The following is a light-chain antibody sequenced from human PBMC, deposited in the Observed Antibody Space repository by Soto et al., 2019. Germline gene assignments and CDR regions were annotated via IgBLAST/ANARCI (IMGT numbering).Light chain of an antibody. V-gene: IGLV2-8*01. CDR2: DVF. Sequence: QSALTQPPSASGSPGQSVTISCTGTSSDVGGYNYVSWYQQHPGKAPKLVIYDVFKRPSGVPDRFSGSKSGNTASLTVSGLQAEDEADYYCSSYAGGNNLGVFGGGTQLTVL. CDR3: SSYAGGNNLGV. CDR1: SSDVGGYNY. J-gene: IGLJ2*01.